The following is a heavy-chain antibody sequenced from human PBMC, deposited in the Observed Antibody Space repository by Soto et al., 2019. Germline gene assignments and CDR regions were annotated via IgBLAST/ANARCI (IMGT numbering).Heavy chain of an antibody. CDR1: GFTFSSYA. J-gene: IGHJ4*02. V-gene: IGHV3-30-3*01. Sequence: QVQLVESGGGVVQPGRSLRLSCAASGFTFSSYAMHWVRQAPGKGLEWVAAISYDGSNKYYADSVKGRFTISRDNSKNTLYLQMNSLRAEDTAVYYCARCDYYDSSGYIDYWGQGTLVTVSS. CDR3: ARCDYYDSSGYIDY. CDR2: ISYDGSNK. D-gene: IGHD3-22*01.